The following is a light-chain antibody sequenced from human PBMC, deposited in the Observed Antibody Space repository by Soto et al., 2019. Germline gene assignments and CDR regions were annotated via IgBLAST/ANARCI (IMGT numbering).Light chain of an antibody. CDR1: QSVSSN. J-gene: IGKJ5*01. Sequence: EIVMTQSPATLSVSPGARAPLSCRASQSVSSNLAWYQQKPGQAPRLLIFGASNRAAGIPDRFSGSRSGTDFTLTIGRLEPEDFAVYYCQLYGSSSITFGQGTRLEIK. V-gene: IGKV3-20*01. CDR3: QLYGSSSIT. CDR2: GAS.